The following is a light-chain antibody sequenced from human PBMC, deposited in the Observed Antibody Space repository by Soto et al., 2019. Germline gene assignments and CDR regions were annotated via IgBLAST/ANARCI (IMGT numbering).Light chain of an antibody. CDR2: PAS. J-gene: IGKJ1*01. V-gene: IGKV1-5*01. Sequence: DVQPTQSPSTRPASVGDRVPITCRASQSISNWLAWYQQKPGTAPKVLIYPASNLQSGVPSRFSGSGSGTEFTLTISSLQPDDFATYYCQQYNSYWGTFGQGTKVDIK. CDR3: QQYNSYWGT. CDR1: QSISNW.